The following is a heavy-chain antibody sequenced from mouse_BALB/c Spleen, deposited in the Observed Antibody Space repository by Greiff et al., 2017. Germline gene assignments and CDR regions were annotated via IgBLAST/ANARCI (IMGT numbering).Heavy chain of an antibody. Sequence: EVQGVESGGGLVKPGGSLKLSCAASGFTFSSYTMSWVRQTPEKRLEWVATISSGGSYTYYPDSVKGRFTISRDNAKNTLYLQMSSLKSEDTAMYYCTRDPDYYGSSWFAYWGQGTLVTVSA. CDR3: TRDPDYYGSSWFAY. CDR2: ISSGGSYT. V-gene: IGHV5-6-4*01. J-gene: IGHJ3*01. CDR1: GFTFSSYT. D-gene: IGHD1-1*01.